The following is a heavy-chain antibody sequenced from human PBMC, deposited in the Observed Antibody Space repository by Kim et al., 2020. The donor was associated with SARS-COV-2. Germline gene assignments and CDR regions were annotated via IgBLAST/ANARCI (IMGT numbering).Heavy chain of an antibody. CDR2: K. J-gene: IGHJ4*02. CDR3: ASLSFSSSPFDY. D-gene: IGHD6-13*01. Sequence: KCDEAHVQGRFTISRNNSKNTLYLKMNSLRAEDTAVYYCASLSFSSSPFDYWGQGTLVTVSS. V-gene: IGHV3-30*03.